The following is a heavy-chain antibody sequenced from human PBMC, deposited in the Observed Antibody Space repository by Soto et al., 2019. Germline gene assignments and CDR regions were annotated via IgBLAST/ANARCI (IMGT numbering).Heavy chain of an antibody. CDR3: ARGQSYQLLSRGYYYYMDV. D-gene: IGHD2-2*01. V-gene: IGHV1-8*01. CDR1: GYTFTSYD. Sequence: QVQLVQSGAEVKKPGASVKVSCKASGYTFTSYDINWVRQATGQGLEWMGWMNPNSGNTGYAQKFQGRVTMTRNTSISTAYMELSSLRSEDTAVYYCARGQSYQLLSRGYYYYMDVWGKGTTVTVSS. J-gene: IGHJ6*03. CDR2: MNPNSGNT.